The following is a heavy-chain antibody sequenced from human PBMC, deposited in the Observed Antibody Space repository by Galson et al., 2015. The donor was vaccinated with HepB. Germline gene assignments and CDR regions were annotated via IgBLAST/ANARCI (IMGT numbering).Heavy chain of an antibody. D-gene: IGHD2-21*01. CDR2: ISYDGAKK. CDR3: AKDRGYCGGESCDAFDF. J-gene: IGHJ3*01. CDR1: EFSFDSYG. V-gene: IGHV3-30*18. Sequence: SLRLSCAGSEFSFDSYGLHWVRQAPGKGLEWVATISYDGAKKYYGDSMKGRISVSRDNSKNTLDLQINSLRPEDAAVFYCAKDRGYCGGESCDAFDFWGQGTVVTVSS.